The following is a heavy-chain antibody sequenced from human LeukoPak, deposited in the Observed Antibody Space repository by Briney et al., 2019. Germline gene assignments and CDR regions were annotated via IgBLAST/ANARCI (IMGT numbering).Heavy chain of an antibody. CDR1: GFTFSRYW. V-gene: IGHV3-74*01. D-gene: IGHD3-10*01. J-gene: IGHJ4*02. CDR2: INSDGSST. Sequence: GGSLRLSCAASGFTFSRYWMHWVRQAPGKGLVWVSRINSDGSSTIYADSVKGRFTIYRDNAKNSLHVKMKRVRGEDRAVYYCGKDRFARDDYTSGNYFSPLDWGQGTLVIVSS. CDR3: GKDRFARDDYTSGNYFSPLD.